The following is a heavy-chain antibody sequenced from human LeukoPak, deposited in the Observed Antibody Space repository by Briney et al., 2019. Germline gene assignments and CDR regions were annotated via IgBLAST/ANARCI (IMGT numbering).Heavy chain of an antibody. Sequence: SVKVSCKASGFTFTSSAMQWVRQARGQRLEWIGWIVVGSGNTNYAQKFQERVTITRDMSTSTAYVELSSLRSEDTAVYYCAAGLSSSPLPFVWGQGTLVTVSS. D-gene: IGHD6-13*01. V-gene: IGHV1-58*02. CDR1: GFTFTSSA. CDR2: IVVGSGNT. CDR3: AAGLSSSPLPFV. J-gene: IGHJ4*02.